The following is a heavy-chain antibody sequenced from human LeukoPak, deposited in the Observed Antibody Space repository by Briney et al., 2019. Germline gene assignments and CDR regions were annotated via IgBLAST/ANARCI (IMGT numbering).Heavy chain of an antibody. V-gene: IGHV1-69*05. J-gene: IGHJ6*03. D-gene: IGHD5-18*01. CDR3: ATLRSEYSYGFSGDYYYYMDV. CDR2: IIPIFGTA. CDR1: GGTFSSYA. Sequence: GASVKVSCKASGGTFSSYAISWVRQAPGQGLEWMGGIIPIFGTANYAQKFQGRVTITTDESTSTAYMELSSLRSEDTAVYYCATLRSEYSYGFSGDYYYYMDVWGIGTTVTVSS.